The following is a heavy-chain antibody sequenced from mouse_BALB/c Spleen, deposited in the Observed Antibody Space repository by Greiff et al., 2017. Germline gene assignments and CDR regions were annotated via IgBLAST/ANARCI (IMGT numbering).Heavy chain of an antibody. Sequence: EVQRVESGGGLVKPGGSLKLSCAASGFTFSSYAMSWVRQTPEKRLEWVASISSGGSTYYPDSVKGRFTISRDNARNILYLQMSSLRSEDTAMYYCARGIYYGYEAFADWGQGTLVTVSA. D-gene: IGHD2-2*01. J-gene: IGHJ3*01. V-gene: IGHV5-6-5*01. CDR2: ISSGGST. CDR3: ARGIYYGYEAFAD. CDR1: GFTFSSYA.